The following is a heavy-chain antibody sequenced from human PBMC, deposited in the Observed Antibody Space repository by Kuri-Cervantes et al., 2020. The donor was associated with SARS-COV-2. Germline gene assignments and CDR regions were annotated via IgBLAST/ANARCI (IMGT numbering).Heavy chain of an antibody. J-gene: IGHJ4*02. CDR1: GGSLNNFY. CDR2: LDHSGKA. V-gene: IGHV4-34*01. D-gene: IGHD1-26*01. CDR3: ASEPAELGSFIDY. Sequence: GSLRLSCAVYGGSLNNFYWSWIRQSPGKGPEWIGELDHSGKANYNPSLKSRVTISVDRSKNQFSLKLSSVTAADTAVYYCASEPAELGSFIDYWGQGTLVTVSS.